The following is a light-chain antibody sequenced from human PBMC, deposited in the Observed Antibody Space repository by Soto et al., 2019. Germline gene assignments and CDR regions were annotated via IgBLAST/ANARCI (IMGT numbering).Light chain of an antibody. CDR2: MND. J-gene: IGLJ2*01. V-gene: IGLV1-47*01. CDR3: AAWEDSLSGYVV. CDR1: SSNIGSNY. Sequence: QSVLTQPPSASGTPGQRVTISCSGSSSNIGSNYVYWYQQLPGTAPKLLIYMNDRRPSGVPERFSGSKSGTSGSLAISGLRSEDEADYYCAAWEDSLSGYVVFGGGTKLTVL.